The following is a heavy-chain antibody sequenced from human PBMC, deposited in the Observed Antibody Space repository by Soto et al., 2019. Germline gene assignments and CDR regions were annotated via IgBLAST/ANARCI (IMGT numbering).Heavy chain of an antibody. J-gene: IGHJ4*02. V-gene: IGHV1-69*02. CDR3: ARLRGCSSTSCHPNDY. D-gene: IGHD2-2*01. Sequence: ASVKVSCKASGGTFSSYTISWVRQAPGQGLEWMGRIIPILGIANYAQKFQGRVTITADKSTSTAYMELSSLRSEDTAVYYCARLRGCSSTSCHPNDYWGQGTLVTVSS. CDR1: GGTFSSYT. CDR2: IIPILGIA.